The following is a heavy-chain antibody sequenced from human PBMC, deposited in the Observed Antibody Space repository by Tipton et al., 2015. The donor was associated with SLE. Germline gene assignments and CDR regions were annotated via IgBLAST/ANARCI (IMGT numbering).Heavy chain of an antibody. V-gene: IGHV3-9*01. CDR2: ISWNSDSI. CDR1: GFAFDDYA. D-gene: IGHD3-3*01. CDR3: AAGSGYYPYYYYYLDV. Sequence: SLRLSCAASGFAFDDYAMHWVRQGPGKGLEWISGISWNSDSIGYADSVKGRFTLSRDNAKNSLYLQMNSLRAGDTAVYYCAAGSGYYPYYYYYLDVWGKGTTVTVSS. J-gene: IGHJ6*03.